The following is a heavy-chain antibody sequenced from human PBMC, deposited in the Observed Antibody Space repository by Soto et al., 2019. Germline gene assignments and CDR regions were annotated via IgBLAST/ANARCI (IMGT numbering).Heavy chain of an antibody. D-gene: IGHD4-17*01. CDR2: IYDSGST. J-gene: IGHJ4*02. CDR3: ARRYGDYFDY. Sequence: QVQLQESGPGLVKPSETLSLTCTVSGGSISSYYWIWIRQPPGKGLEWIGYIYDSGSTNYNPSLKSRVTVSVDTSKNQFSLKLSSVTAADTAVYSCARRYGDYFDYWGQGTLVTVSS. CDR1: GGSISSYY. V-gene: IGHV4-59*08.